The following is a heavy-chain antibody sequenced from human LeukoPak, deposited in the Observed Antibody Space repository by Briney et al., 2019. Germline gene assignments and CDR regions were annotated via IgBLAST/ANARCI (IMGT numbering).Heavy chain of an antibody. CDR2: IKSKTDGGTT. J-gene: IGHJ4*02. Sequence: GGSLRLSCAASGFAFSNAWMSWVRQAPGKGLEWVGRIKSKTDGGTTDYAAPVKGRFTISRDDSKNTLYLQMNSLKTEDTAVYYCTTTITFGGVIVHNDYWGQGTLVTVSS. CDR1: GFAFSNAW. CDR3: TTTITFGGVIVHNDY. V-gene: IGHV3-15*01. D-gene: IGHD3-16*02.